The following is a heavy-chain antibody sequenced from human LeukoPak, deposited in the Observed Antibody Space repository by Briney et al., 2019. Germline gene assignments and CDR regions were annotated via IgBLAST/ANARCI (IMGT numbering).Heavy chain of an antibody. J-gene: IGHJ6*02. CDR3: ARDFGGPNYGSGSYTYYYYGMDV. V-gene: IGHV4-31*03. Sequence: SETLSLTCTVSGGSISSGGYYWSWIRQHPGKGLEWIGYIYYSGSTYYNPSLKSRVTISIDTSKNQFSLKLSSVTAADTAVYYCARDFGGPNYGSGSYTYYYYGMDVWGQGTTVTVSS. D-gene: IGHD3-10*01. CDR1: GGSISSGGYY. CDR2: IYYSGST.